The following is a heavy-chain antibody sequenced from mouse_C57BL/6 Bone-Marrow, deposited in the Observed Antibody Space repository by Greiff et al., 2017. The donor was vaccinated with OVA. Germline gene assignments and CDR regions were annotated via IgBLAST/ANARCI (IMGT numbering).Heavy chain of an antibody. Sequence: VPLKESGAELMTPGASVKLSCKATGYTFTGYWIEWVKQRPGHGLEWIGEILPGSGSTNYNEKLKGKATFTADKSSNTAYLPLSSLTTDDSAIYYCARAAHDGRRFAYWGQGTLLTVSA. CDR2: ILPGSGST. V-gene: IGHV1-9*01. J-gene: IGHJ3*01. CDR3: ARAAHDGRRFAY. D-gene: IGHD1-3*01. CDR1: GYTFTGYW.